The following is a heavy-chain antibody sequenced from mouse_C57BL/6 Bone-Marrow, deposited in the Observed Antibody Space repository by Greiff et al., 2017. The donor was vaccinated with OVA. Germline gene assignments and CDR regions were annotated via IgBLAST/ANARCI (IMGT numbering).Heavy chain of an antibody. Sequence: VHVKQSGAELVKPGASVKLSCTASGFNIKDYYMHWVKQRTEQGLEWIGRIDPEDGETKYAPKFQGKATITADTSSNTAYLQLSSLTSEDTAVYYCAFTTVVGYFDVWGTGTTVTVSS. CDR3: AFTTVVGYFDV. CDR1: GFNIKDYY. D-gene: IGHD1-1*01. V-gene: IGHV14-2*01. CDR2: IDPEDGET. J-gene: IGHJ1*03.